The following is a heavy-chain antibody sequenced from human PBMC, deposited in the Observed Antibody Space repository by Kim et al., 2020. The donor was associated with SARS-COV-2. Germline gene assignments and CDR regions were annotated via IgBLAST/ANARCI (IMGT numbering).Heavy chain of an antibody. V-gene: IGHV4-4*01. Sequence: SPSLTSRVTISVDKSKNQFSLTLSSVTAADTAVYFCARGNYYGAGSSAMDYWGQGTQVTVSS. J-gene: IGHJ4*02. CDR3: ARGNYYGAGSSAMDY. D-gene: IGHD3-10*01.